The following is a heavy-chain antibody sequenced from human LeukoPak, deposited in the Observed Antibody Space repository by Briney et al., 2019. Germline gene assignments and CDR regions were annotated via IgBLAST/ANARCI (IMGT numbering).Heavy chain of an antibody. D-gene: IGHD3-3*01. CDR2: IYHRGGT. V-gene: IGHV4-38-2*02. CDR1: GYSISNGYY. CDR3: ARGAEYYAIWRGYAGYSDY. Sequence: SETLSLTCTDSGYSISNGYYWGWIRQPPGKGLEWVGSIYHRGGTYYNPSLRSRVTISLDRSKKKFSLKLTSVTAADTAVYFCARGAEYYAIWRGYAGYSDYWGQGISVTVSS. J-gene: IGHJ4*02.